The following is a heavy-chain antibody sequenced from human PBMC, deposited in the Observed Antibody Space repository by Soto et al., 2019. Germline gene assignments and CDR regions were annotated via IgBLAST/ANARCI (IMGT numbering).Heavy chain of an antibody. CDR1: GYTCTMYG. D-gene: IGHD5-12*01. CDR3: ATRWSERWLQFAAPSHYGMDV. CDR2: ISAYNGNT. Sequence: GASVKVSCKASGYTCTMYGISWVLQAPLQWLEWMGCISAYNGNTNYAQKLQGRVTMTTDTSTSTAYMELRSLRSDDTAVYYCATRWSERWLQFAAPSHYGMDVWGQGTTVTVSS. V-gene: IGHV1-18*04. J-gene: IGHJ6*02.